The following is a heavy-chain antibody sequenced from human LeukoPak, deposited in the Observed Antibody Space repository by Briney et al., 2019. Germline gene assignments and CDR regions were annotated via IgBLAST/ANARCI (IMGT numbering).Heavy chain of an antibody. Sequence: ASVKVSCKASGYTFTGYYMHWVRQAPGQGLEWMGWINPTSGDTNYLQKFQGRVTMTRDTSISTAYMELSRLRSDDTAVYYCARAPPGGSIRGVIIHFDYWGQGTLVTVSS. CDR2: INPTSGDT. J-gene: IGHJ4*02. CDR3: ARAPPGGSIRGVIIHFDY. V-gene: IGHV1-2*02. D-gene: IGHD3-10*01. CDR1: GYTFTGYY.